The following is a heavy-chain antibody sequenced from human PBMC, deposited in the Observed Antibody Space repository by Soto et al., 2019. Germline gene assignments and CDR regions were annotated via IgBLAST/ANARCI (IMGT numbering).Heavy chain of an antibody. J-gene: IGHJ6*03. CDR2: IYYSGST. V-gene: IGHV4-61*08. CDR3: ARRRYSNWAGYMDV. D-gene: IGHD4-4*01. CDR1: GGSISSGDYY. Sequence: SETLSLTCTVSGGSISSGDYYWSWIRQPPGKGLEWIGYIYYSGSTNYNPSLKSRVTISVDTSKNQFSLKLSSVTAADTAVYYCARRRYSNWAGYMDVWGKGTTVTVSS.